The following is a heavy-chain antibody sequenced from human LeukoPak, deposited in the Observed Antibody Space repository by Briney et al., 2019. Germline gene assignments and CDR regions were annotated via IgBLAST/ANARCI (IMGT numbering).Heavy chain of an antibody. CDR3: ARGLRYCSGGSCYNSDAFDI. CDR1: GFTVRTNY. Sequence: QPGGSLRLSCAASGFTVRTNYLTWVRQATGKGLEWVSAIGTAGDPYYPGSVKGRFTISRENAKNSLYLQMISLRAGDTAVYYCARGLRYCSGGSCYNSDAFDIWGQGTMVTVSS. J-gene: IGHJ3*02. CDR2: IGTAGDP. V-gene: IGHV3-13*05. D-gene: IGHD2-15*01.